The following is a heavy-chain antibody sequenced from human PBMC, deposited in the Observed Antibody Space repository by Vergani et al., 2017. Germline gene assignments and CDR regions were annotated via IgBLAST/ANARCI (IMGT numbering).Heavy chain of an antibody. CDR3: AGHATGESLVKVGWIDP. D-gene: IGHD6-19*01. CDR2: IYYSGST. V-gene: IGHV4-39*01. CDR1: GASIRSSSYY. J-gene: IGHJ5*02. Sequence: QLQLQESGPGLVKPSATLSLTCSVSGASIRSSSYYWGWIRQPPGKGLEWIASIYYSGSTYYNPSLKSRVTISVDTSKNQFSLKLSSVTAADTAVYFWAGHATGESLVKVGWIDPWGQGILVTVSS.